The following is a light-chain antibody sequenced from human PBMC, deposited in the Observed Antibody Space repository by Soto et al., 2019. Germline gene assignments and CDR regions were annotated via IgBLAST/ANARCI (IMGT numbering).Light chain of an antibody. CDR3: QQYNNWPRT. V-gene: IGKV3-20*01. J-gene: IGKJ1*01. CDR2: GAS. CDR1: QSVFNNY. Sequence: EIVLTQSPGTLSLSPGEGATLSCRASQSVFNNYLAWYQQKPGQAPRLLISGASSRATGIPERFSGSGSGTDFTLTISRLESEDFAVYYCQQYNNWPRTFGQGTKVDIK.